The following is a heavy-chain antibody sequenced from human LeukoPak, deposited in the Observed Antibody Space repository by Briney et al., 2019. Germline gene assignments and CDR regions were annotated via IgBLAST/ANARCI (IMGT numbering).Heavy chain of an antibody. Sequence: PGGSLRLSCAASGFTFDDYGMSWVRQAPGKGLEWVSGINWNGGSTGYADSVKGRFTISRDNAKNSRYLQMNSLRAEDTALYHCARDATYYGSGSYFPHNWFDPWGQGTLVTVSS. CDR1: GFTFDDYG. V-gene: IGHV3-20*01. CDR3: ARDATYYGSGSYFPHNWFDP. D-gene: IGHD3-10*01. CDR2: INWNGGST. J-gene: IGHJ5*02.